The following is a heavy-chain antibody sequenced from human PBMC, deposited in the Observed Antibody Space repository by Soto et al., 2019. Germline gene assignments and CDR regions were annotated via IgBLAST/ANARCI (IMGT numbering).Heavy chain of an antibody. D-gene: IGHD2-15*01. V-gene: IGHV1-46*01. J-gene: IGHJ1*01. CDR2: IHPSGDT. Sequence: ASVKVSCEASGYNFTTYFIHCVRQAPGQGLEWVGMIHPSGDTGYAQKFRGRVTMTIDTSTTTAYMELRNLTSEDTAVYFSVRGYCTTSPCSGDFQFWGQGTLVTVS. CDR3: VRGYCTTSPCSGDFQF. CDR1: GYNFTTYF.